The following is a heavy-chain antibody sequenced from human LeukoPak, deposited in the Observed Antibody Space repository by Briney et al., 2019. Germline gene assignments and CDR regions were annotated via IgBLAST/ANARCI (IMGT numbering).Heavy chain of an antibody. CDR1: GFTFGDYA. D-gene: IGHD1-26*01. J-gene: IGHJ3*02. CDR3: TREGIVGAEDAFDI. Sequence: PGGSLRLSCTASGFTFGDYAMSWVRQAPGKGLEWVGFIRSKAYGGTTEYAASVKGRFTISRDDSKSIAYLQMNSLKTEDTAVYYCTREGIVGAEDAFDIWGQGTMVTVSS. V-gene: IGHV3-49*04. CDR2: IRSKAYGGTT.